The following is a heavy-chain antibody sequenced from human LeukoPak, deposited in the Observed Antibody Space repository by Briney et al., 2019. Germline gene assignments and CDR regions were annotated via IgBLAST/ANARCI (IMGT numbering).Heavy chain of an antibody. J-gene: IGHJ4*02. CDR2: ISSSGSTI. V-gene: IGHV3-48*03. CDR3: AKDLGRYFDWLMFDY. CDR1: GFTFSSYE. D-gene: IGHD3-9*01. Sequence: GGSLRLSCAASGFTFSSYEMNWVRQAPGKGLEWVSYISSSGSTIYYADSVKGRFTISRDNSKNTLYLQMNSLRAEDTAVYYCAKDLGRYFDWLMFDYWGQGTLVTVSS.